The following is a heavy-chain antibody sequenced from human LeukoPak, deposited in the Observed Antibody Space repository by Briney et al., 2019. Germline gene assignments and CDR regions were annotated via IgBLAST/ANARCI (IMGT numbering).Heavy chain of an antibody. J-gene: IGHJ4*02. V-gene: IGHV4-59*01. Sequence: SETLSLTCTVSGGSMSSYYWSWIRQPPGKGLEWIGYIYYSGSTNYNPSLKSRVTISIDMSNNQFSLKLSSVTAADTAVYYCARYGRGVTAIPLFDYWGQGTLVTVSS. CDR3: ARYGRGVTAIPLFDY. CDR2: IYYSGST. CDR1: GGSMSSYY. D-gene: IGHD2-21*02.